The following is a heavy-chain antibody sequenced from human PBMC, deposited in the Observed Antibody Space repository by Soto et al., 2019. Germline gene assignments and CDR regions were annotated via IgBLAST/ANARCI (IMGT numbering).Heavy chain of an antibody. CDR2: MNPNSGNT. J-gene: IGHJ6*03. V-gene: IGHV1-8*01. CDR1: RYTFTCYD. Sequence: ASVKVSCKSSRYTFTCYDIYWVQQATGQGLEWMGWMNPNSGNTGYAQKFQGRVTMTRNTSISTAYMELSSLRSEDTAVYYCARVASCDFWSGYRFFDNYYYMDVWGKGTTVTVSS. D-gene: IGHD3-3*01. CDR3: ARVASCDFWSGYRFFDNYYYMDV.